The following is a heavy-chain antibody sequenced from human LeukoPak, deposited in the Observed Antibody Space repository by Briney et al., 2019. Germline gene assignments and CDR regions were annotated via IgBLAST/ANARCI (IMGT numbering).Heavy chain of an antibody. V-gene: IGHV3-9*01. CDR1: GFTFDDYA. J-gene: IGHJ4*02. D-gene: IGHD5-18*01. Sequence: GGSLRLSCAASGFTFDDYAMHWVRQAPGKGLEWVSGISWNNGSIGYADSVKGRFTISRDNAKNSLYLQMNSLRAEDTAVYYCARGGVEERGRYSYLYYFDYWGQGTLVTVSS. CDR2: ISWNNGSI. CDR3: ARGGVEERGRYSYLYYFDY.